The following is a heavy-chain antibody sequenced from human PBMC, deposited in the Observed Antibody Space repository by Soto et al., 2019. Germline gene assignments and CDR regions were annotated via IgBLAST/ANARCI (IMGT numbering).Heavy chain of an antibody. CDR3: ARAYGGLDKGLDV. CDR2: IYYSGST. J-gene: IGHJ6*02. CDR1: GDSIRSYY. Sequence: SETLSLTCTVSGDSIRSYYWTWIRQPPWKGLELIGYIYYSGSTRYNPSLKSRVTISVDMSKNQFSLKLSSVIAADTAVYYCARAYGGLDKGLDVWGQRTALTVSS. D-gene: IGHD5-12*01. V-gene: IGHV4-59*01.